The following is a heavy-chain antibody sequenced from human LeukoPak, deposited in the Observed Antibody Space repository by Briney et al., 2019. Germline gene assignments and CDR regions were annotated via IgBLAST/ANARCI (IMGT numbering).Heavy chain of an antibody. Sequence: GGSLRLSCAASGFTFNSYAMHWVRQAPGKGLEWVAIISYDGSNKYYADSVKGRFTISRDNSKNTLYLQMNSLRAEDTAVYYCARRLWSGSKHFDYWGQGTLVTVSS. J-gene: IGHJ4*02. CDR2: ISYDGSNK. D-gene: IGHD3-3*01. CDR3: ARRLWSGSKHFDY. CDR1: GFTFNSYA. V-gene: IGHV3-30-3*01.